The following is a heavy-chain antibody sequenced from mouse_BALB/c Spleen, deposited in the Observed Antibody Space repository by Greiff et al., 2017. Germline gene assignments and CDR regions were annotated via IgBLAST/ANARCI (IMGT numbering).Heavy chain of an antibody. CDR1: GFTFSSYA. V-gene: IGHV5-6-3*01. CDR3: ARDHHYYAMDY. Sequence: VMLVESGGGLVKPGGSLKLSCAASGFTFSSYAMSWVRQTPEKRLEWVATINSNGGSTYYPDSVKGRFTISRDNAKNTLYLQMSSLKSEDTAMYYCARDHHYYAMDYWGQGTSVTVSS. CDR2: INSNGGST. J-gene: IGHJ4*01.